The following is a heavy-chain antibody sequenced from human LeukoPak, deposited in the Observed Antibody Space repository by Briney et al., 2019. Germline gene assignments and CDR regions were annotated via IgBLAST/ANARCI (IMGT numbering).Heavy chain of an antibody. D-gene: IGHD3-10*01. CDR3: ARVLSGRGSLYDYYYYMDV. J-gene: IGHJ6*03. CDR2: IYYSGST. V-gene: IGHV4-39*07. CDR1: GGSISSSSYY. Sequence: SETLSLTCTVSGGSISSSSYYWGWIRQPPGKGLEWIGSIYYSGSTYYNPSLKSRVTISVDTSKNQFSLYLDSVTAADTAVYYCARVLSGRGSLYDYYYYMDVWGKGTTVTISS.